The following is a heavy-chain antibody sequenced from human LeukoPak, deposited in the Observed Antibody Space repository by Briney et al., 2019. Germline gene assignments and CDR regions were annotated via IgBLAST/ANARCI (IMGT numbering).Heavy chain of an antibody. CDR2: INPNSGGT. J-gene: IGHJ4*02. CDR3: ARYDGYSSSYFDF. D-gene: IGHD6-13*01. V-gene: IGHV1-2*02. CDR1: GYTFTGYY. Sequence: ASVKVSCKASGYTFTGYYMHWVRQAPGQGLEWMGWINPNSGGTNYAQKFQGRVTMTRDTSISTAYMELSRLRSDDTAVYYCARYDGYSSSYFDFWGQGTLVTVSS.